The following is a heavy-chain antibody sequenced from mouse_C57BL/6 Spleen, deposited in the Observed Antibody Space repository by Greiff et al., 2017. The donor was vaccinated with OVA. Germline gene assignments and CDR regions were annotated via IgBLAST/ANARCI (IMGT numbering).Heavy chain of an antibody. Sequence: EVQLVESGGGLVKPGGSLKLSCAASGFTFSSYAMSWVRQTPEKRLEWVATISDGGSYTYSPDNVKGRFTISRDNAKNNLYLQMSHLKSEDTAMYYCAREGSNYGAWFAYWGQGTLVTVSA. CDR1: GFTFSSYA. V-gene: IGHV5-4*01. D-gene: IGHD2-5*01. J-gene: IGHJ3*01. CDR2: ISDGGSYT. CDR3: AREGSNYGAWFAY.